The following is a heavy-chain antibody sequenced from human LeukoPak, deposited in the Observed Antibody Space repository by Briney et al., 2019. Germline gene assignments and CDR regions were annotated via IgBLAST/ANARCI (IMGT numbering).Heavy chain of an antibody. D-gene: IGHD3-22*01. CDR1: GFTFSSYS. J-gene: IGHJ4*02. CDR3: ARGVEYYDSSGYYDY. Sequence: GGSLRLSCAASGFTFSSYSMNWVRQAPGKGLEWVSSISSSSSSYIYYADSVKGRFTISRDNAKNSLYLQMNSLRAEDTAVYYCARGVEYYDSSGYYDYWGQGTLVTVSS. V-gene: IGHV3-21*01. CDR2: ISSSSSSYI.